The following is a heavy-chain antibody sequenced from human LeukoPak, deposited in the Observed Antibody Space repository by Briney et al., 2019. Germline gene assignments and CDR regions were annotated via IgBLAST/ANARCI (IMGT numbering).Heavy chain of an antibody. J-gene: IGHJ5*02. D-gene: IGHD5-12*01. CDR3: ARDLRGYDH. CDR1: GGSISSGSYY. V-gene: IGHV4-61*02. CDR2: IYTSGST. Sequence: SETLSLTCTVSGGSISSGSYYWSWIRQPAGKGLEWIGRIYTSGSTNYNPSLKSRVTISVDTSKNQFSLKLSSVTAADTAVYYCARDLRGYDHWGQGTLVTVSS.